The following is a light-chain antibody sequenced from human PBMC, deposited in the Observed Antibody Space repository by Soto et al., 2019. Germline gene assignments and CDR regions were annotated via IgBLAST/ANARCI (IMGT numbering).Light chain of an antibody. CDR1: SSDVGGYNY. J-gene: IGLJ2*01. V-gene: IGLV2-14*01. Sequence: QSALTQPASVSGSPGQSITSSCTGTSSDVGGYNYVSWYQQHPGKAPKLMIYEVSNRPSGVSNRFSGFKSGNTASLTISGLQAEDEADYYCSSYTSSSTVVFGGGTKVTVL. CDR2: EVS. CDR3: SSYTSSSTVV.